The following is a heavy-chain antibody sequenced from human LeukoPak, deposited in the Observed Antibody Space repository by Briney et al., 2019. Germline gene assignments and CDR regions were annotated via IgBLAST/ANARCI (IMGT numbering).Heavy chain of an antibody. Sequence: GGSLRLSCAASGFTFSSYAMHWVRQAPGKGLEWVAVISYDGSNKYYADSVKGRFTISRDNSKNTLYLQMNSLRAEDTAVYYCATCYSSGCPDAFDIWGQGTMVAVSS. V-gene: IGHV3-30-3*01. CDR2: ISYDGSNK. J-gene: IGHJ3*02. CDR1: GFTFSSYA. CDR3: ATCYSSGCPDAFDI. D-gene: IGHD6-19*01.